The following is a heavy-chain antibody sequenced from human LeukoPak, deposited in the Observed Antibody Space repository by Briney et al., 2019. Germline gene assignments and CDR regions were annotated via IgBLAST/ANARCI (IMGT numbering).Heavy chain of an antibody. CDR1: GFTVSSNY. J-gene: IGHJ3*02. D-gene: IGHD2-21*01. CDR3: AIIGCYRGVCAFDI. V-gene: IGHV3-53*01. CDR2: IYSGGST. Sequence: PGESLRLSCAASGFTVSSNYMSWVRQAPGKGLEWASVIYSGGSTYYADSVKGRFTISRDNSKNTLYLQMNSLRAEDTAVYYCAIIGCYRGVCAFDIWGQGTMVTVSS.